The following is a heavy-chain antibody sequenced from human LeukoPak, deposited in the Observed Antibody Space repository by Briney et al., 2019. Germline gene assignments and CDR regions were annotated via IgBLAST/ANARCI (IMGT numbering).Heavy chain of an antibody. CDR1: GFTFSGSA. D-gene: IGHD3-16*01. V-gene: IGHV3-73*01. CDR2: IRVKAHNYAT. J-gene: IGHJ4*02. Sequence: GGSVRLSCVTSGFTFSGSAMHWVRQASGKGLEWIGRIRVKAHNYATVYAASMKGRFTISRDDSKNTAYLQMTSLKPEDTAVYYCAALRPFDYWGQGTLVTVSS. CDR3: AALRPFDY.